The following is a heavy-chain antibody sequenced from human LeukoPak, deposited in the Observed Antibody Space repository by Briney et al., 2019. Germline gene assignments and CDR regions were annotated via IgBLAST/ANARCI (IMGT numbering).Heavy chain of an antibody. CDR3: ARKAYDILTGYYNDYYYYYMDV. J-gene: IGHJ6*03. V-gene: IGHV3-30*02. D-gene: IGHD3-9*01. CDR1: RFTFSSFG. Sequence: GVSLRLFCAASRFTFSSFGMHWVRQAPGKGLEWVAFIRYDGRNKYYADSVKGRFTISRDNAKNSLYLQMNSLRAEDTAVYYCARKAYDILTGYYNDYYYYYMDVWGKGTTVTVSS. CDR2: IRYDGRNK.